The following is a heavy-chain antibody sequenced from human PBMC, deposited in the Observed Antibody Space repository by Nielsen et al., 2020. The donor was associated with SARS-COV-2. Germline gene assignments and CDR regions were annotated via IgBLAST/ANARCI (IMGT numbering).Heavy chain of an antibody. CDR2: ITSGSSTI. V-gene: IGHV3-48*01. CDR1: GFTFSLYS. CDR3: ARAAADYYYYGMDV. J-gene: IGHJ6*02. Sequence: GESLKISCAASGFTFSLYSMNWVRQAPGKGLEWISYITSGSSTIHYADSVKGRFTISRNNSKNTLYLQMNSLRAEDTAVYYCARAAADYYYYGMDVWGQGTTVTVSS. D-gene: IGHD2-2*01.